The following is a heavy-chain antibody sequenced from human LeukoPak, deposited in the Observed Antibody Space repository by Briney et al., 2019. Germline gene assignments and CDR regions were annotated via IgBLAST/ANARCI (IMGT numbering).Heavy chain of an antibody. V-gene: IGHV6-1*01. CDR1: GDSVSRDTAA. Sequence: SQTLSLTCAVSGDSVSRDTAAWNWVRQSPSRGLEWLGRTYYRSKWYNDYAVSVKSRITINPDTSKNQFSLQLNSVTPEDTAVYYCARDRGGSSWYYFDNWGQGSLVTVSS. CDR2: TYYRSKWYN. CDR3: ARDRGGSSWYYFDN. D-gene: IGHD6-13*01. J-gene: IGHJ4*02.